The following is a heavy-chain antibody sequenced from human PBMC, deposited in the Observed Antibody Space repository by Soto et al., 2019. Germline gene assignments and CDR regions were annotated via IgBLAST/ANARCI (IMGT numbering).Heavy chain of an antibody. CDR1: GFSLSTSGMC. J-gene: IGHJ6*02. V-gene: IGHV2-70*11. D-gene: IGHD3-10*01. Sequence: SGPTLVNPTQTLTLTCTLSGFSLSTSGMCVSWMRQPPGKALEWLARIDWADDKYYSTSLKTRLTISKDTSKNQVVLTMTNMDPVDTATYYCARIRVAGEFYGMDVWGQGTTVTVSS. CDR3: ARIRVAGEFYGMDV. CDR2: IDWADDK.